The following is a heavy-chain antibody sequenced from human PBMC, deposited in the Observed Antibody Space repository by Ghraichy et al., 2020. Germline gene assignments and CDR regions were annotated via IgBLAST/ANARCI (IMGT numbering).Heavy chain of an antibody. Sequence: SETLSLTCTVSGGSISSYYWSWIRQPPGKGLEWIGYIYYSGSTNYNPSLKSRVTISVDTSKNQFSLKLSSVTAADTAVYYCARARGYDYSWRWFDPWGQGTLVTGSS. CDR3: ARARGYDYSWRWFDP. J-gene: IGHJ5*02. D-gene: IGHD4-11*01. CDR2: IYYSGST. V-gene: IGHV4-59*01. CDR1: GGSISSYY.